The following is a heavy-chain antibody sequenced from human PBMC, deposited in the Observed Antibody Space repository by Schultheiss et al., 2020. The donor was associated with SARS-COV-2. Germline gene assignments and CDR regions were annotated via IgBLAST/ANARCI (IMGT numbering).Heavy chain of an antibody. V-gene: IGHV4-38-2*01. CDR1: GYSIRSDYY. Sequence: SETLSLTCAVSGYSIRSDYYWGWIRQPPGKGLEWIGEINHSGSTNYNPSLKSRVTISVDTSKKQFSLKLSSVTAADTAIYYCARGRGGYDVYYYYYYMDVWGKGTTVTVSS. CDR2: INHSGST. J-gene: IGHJ6*03. D-gene: IGHD5-12*01. CDR3: ARGRGGYDVYYYYYYMDV.